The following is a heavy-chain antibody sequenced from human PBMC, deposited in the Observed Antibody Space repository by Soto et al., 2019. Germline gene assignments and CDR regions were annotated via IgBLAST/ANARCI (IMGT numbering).Heavy chain of an antibody. J-gene: IGHJ6*03. Sequence: SETLSLTCTVSGGSISSYYWSWIRQPPGKGLEWIGYIYYSGSTNYNPSLKSRVTISVDTSKNQFSLKLSSVTAADTAVYYCARVKYVWGSYPYYTSSYYRNVGGKGPR. D-gene: IGHD3-16*01. V-gene: IGHV4-59*01. CDR3: ARVKYVWGSYPYYTSSYYRNV. CDR1: GGSISSYY. CDR2: IYYSGST.